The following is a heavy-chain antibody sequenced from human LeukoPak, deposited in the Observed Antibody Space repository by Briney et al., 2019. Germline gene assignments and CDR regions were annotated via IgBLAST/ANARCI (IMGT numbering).Heavy chain of an antibody. CDR3: TRVSRGFTYGSLLDYGMDV. CDR1: GDSVSSNSAT. CDR2: TYYRSKWNN. Sequence: SQTLSLTCAISGDSVSSNSATWNWIRQSPSRGLEWLGRTYYRSKWNNDYAVSVKSRITINPDTSKNQFSLQLNSVTPEDTAVYYCTRVSRGFTYGSLLDYGMDVWGQGTTVTVSS. V-gene: IGHV6-1*01. J-gene: IGHJ6*02. D-gene: IGHD5-18*01.